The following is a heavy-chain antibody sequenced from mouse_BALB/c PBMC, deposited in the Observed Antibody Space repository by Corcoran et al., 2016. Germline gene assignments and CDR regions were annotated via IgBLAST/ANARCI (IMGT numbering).Heavy chain of an antibody. CDR3: AREDYDAMDY. CDR1: GYTFTNYG. Sequence: QIQLVQSGPELKKPGETVKISCKASGYTFTNYGMNWVKQAPGKGLTWMGWINTYTGEPTYADDFKGRFAFSLETSASTAYLQINNLKNEDTATYFCAREDYDAMDYWGQGTSVTVSS. J-gene: IGHJ4*01. V-gene: IGHV9-3-1*01. CDR2: INTYTGEP.